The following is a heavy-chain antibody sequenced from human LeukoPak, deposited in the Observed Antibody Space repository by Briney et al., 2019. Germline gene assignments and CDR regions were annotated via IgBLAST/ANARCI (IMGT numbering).Heavy chain of an antibody. CDR3: ARAYSSGWYVVDY. V-gene: IGHV3-33*08. CDR2: IWYDGSNK. J-gene: IGHJ4*02. Sequence: GGSLRLSCAASGFTFSSYAMSWVRQAPGKGLEWVAVIWYDGSNKYYADSVKGRFTISRDNSKNTLYLQMNSLRAEDTAVYYCARAYSSGWYVVDYWGQGTLVTVSS. CDR1: GFTFSSYA. D-gene: IGHD6-19*01.